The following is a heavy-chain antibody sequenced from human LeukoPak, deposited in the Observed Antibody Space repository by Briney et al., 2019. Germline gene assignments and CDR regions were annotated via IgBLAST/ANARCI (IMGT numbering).Heavy chain of an antibody. J-gene: IGHJ4*02. D-gene: IGHD2-2*01. CDR1: GYSFTSNW. Sequence: GESLKISCKGSGYSFTSNWIGWVRPMPGKGLEWMGIIYPGDSDTRYSPSFQGQVTISADKSISTAYLQWSSLKASDTAMYYCARPYCSSTSCPFDYWGQGTLVTVSS. V-gene: IGHV5-51*01. CDR3: ARPYCSSTSCPFDY. CDR2: IYPGDSDT.